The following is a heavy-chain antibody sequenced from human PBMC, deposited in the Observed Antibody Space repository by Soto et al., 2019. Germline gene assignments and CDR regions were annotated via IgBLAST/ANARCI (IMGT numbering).Heavy chain of an antibody. CDR1: GFTVSSNY. CDR3: ARSIAVAIDAFDI. CDR2: IDSGGST. J-gene: IGHJ3*02. V-gene: IGHV3-66*01. Sequence: EVQLVESGGGLVQPGGSLRLSCAASGFTVSSNYMSWVRQAPGKGLEWVSVIDSGGSTYYADSVKGRFTISRDKSKSTLYLQMNSLRAEDTAVYYCARSIAVAIDAFDIWGQGTMVTVSS. D-gene: IGHD6-19*01.